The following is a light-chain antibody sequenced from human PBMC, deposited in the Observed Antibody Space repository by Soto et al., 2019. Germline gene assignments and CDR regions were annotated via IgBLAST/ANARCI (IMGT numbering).Light chain of an antibody. J-gene: IGKJ1*01. CDR2: GAS. V-gene: IGKV3-20*01. CDR1: QSVSSSY. Sequence: DIVLTLSRATLTLSAGERATXTCRASQSVSSSYLAWYQQKPGQAPRLLIYGASNRATGIPDKFNGSGSGTDFTLTISRLEPEDFAMYYCQQYGRSPRTFGQGTKVEIK. CDR3: QQYGRSPRT.